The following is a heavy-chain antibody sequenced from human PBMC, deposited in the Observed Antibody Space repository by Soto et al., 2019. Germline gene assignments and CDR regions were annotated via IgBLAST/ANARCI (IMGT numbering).Heavy chain of an antibody. CDR3: AQENPSYSDAFDL. V-gene: IGHV3-23*01. CDR2: ISGSGASA. D-gene: IGHD1-26*01. Sequence: EVQLLESGGGLVQPGGSLRLSCAASGFSFSSFVMSWVRQAPGKGLEWVSTISGSGASAYYADSVKGRFTISRDNSLHTLYVQMNSLRAEDTAVYYCAQENPSYSDAFDLWGQGTVVTVSS. J-gene: IGHJ3*01. CDR1: GFSFSSFV.